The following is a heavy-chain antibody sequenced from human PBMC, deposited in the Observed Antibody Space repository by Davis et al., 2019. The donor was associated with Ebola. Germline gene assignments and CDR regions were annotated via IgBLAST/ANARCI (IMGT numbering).Heavy chain of an antibody. CDR1: GGSISSSNW. V-gene: IGHV4-4*02. CDR2: IYHSGST. CDR3: ARDSSYDSSGYYTL. Sequence: SETLSLTCAVSGGSISSSNWWSWVRQPPGKGLEWIGEIYHSGSTNYNPSLKSRVTISVDKSKNQFSLKLSSVTAADTAVYYCARDSSYDSSGYYTLWGQGTLVTVSS. J-gene: IGHJ4*02. D-gene: IGHD3-22*01.